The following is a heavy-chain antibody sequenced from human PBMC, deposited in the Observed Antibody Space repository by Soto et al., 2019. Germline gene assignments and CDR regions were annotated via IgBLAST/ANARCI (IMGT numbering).Heavy chain of an antibody. Sequence: GGSLRLSCAASGFTFSSYWMSWVRQAPGKGLEWVANIKQDGSEKYYVDSVKGRFTISRDNAKNSLYLQMNSLRAEDTAVYYCARDVGMVRGVIHYYFDYWGQGTLVTSPQ. J-gene: IGHJ4*02. V-gene: IGHV3-7*01. CDR1: GFTFSSYW. CDR2: IKQDGSEK. CDR3: ARDVGMVRGVIHYYFDY. D-gene: IGHD3-10*01.